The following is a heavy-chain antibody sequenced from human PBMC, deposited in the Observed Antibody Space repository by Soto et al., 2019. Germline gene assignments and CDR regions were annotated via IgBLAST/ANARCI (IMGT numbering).Heavy chain of an antibody. Sequence: LRLTCAASGFTFSIYSMNWVRQAPGKGLECVSLISGSGGSTHYADSVEGRFTISRDNSKNTLYLEMDSLRAEDTAVYYCAKVVKYDVLTGYYKGPDYYGMDVWGQGTTVTVSS. CDR3: AKVVKYDVLTGYYKGPDYYGMDV. J-gene: IGHJ6*02. CDR1: GFTFSIYS. D-gene: IGHD3-9*01. CDR2: ISGSGGST. V-gene: IGHV3-23*01.